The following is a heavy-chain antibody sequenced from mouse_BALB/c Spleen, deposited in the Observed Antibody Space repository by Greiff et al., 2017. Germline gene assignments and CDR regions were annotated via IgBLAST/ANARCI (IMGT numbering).Heavy chain of an antibody. J-gene: IGHJ2*01. D-gene: IGHD1-1*01. CDR1: GYTFTSYW. CDR2: IDPSDSYT. V-gene: IGHV1S127*01. Sequence: QVQLQQPGAELVKPGASVKMSCKASGYTFTSYWMHWVKQRPGQGLEWIGVIDPSDSYTSYNQKFKGKATLTVDTSSSTAHMQLSSLTSEDSAVYYCTRSGYGSSLDYWGQGTTLTVSS. CDR3: TRSGYGSSLDY.